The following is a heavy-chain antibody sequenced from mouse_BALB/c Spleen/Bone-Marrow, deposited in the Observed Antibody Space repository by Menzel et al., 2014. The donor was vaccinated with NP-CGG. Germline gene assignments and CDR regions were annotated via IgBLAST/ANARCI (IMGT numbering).Heavy chain of an antibody. CDR2: INTNGGTT. V-gene: IGHV5-6-3*01. J-gene: IGHJ3*01. CDR3: ARNRYDWFAY. CDR1: GFTFSSYD. Sequence: EVNVVESGGVLAQPGGSLKLSCAASGFTFSSYDMSWVRQTPDKRLELVATINTNGGTTYYPDSVKGRFTISRDNAKSTLYLQMSSLKSADTAIYYCARNRYDWFAYWGQGTLVTVSA. D-gene: IGHD2-14*01.